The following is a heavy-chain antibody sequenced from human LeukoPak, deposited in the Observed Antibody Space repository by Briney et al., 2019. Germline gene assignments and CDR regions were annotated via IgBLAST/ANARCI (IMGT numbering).Heavy chain of an antibody. CDR1: GGSISSYY. CDR3: ARGYYYGSGSYSDAFDI. CDR2: IYYSGSN. D-gene: IGHD3-10*01. J-gene: IGHJ3*02. Sequence: SETLSLTCTVSGGSISSYYWSWIRQPPGKGLEWIGYIYYSGSNNYNPSLKNRVTISGDTSKNQFSLKLSSVTAADTAVYYCARGYYYGSGSYSDAFDIWGQGTMVTVSS. V-gene: IGHV4-59*01.